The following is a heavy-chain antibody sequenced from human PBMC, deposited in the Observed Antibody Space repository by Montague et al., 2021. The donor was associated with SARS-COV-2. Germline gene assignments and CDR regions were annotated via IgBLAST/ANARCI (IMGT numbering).Heavy chain of an antibody. J-gene: IGHJ4*02. D-gene: IGHD3-22*01. CDR1: GGSISSYY. Sequence: SETLSLTCTVSGGSISSYYWSWIRQPPGKGLEWIGYIYCSGSTNYNPSLKSRVTISVDTSKNQFSLKLSSVTAADTAVYYCARVPPVGDDSSGDYSGGFDYWGQGTLVTVSS. CDR3: ARVPPVGDDSSGDYSGGFDY. V-gene: IGHV4-59*01. CDR2: IYCSGST.